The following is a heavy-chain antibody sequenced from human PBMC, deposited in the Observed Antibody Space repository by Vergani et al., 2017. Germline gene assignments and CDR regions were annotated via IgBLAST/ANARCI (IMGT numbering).Heavy chain of an antibody. D-gene: IGHD3-10*01. J-gene: IGHJ4*02. V-gene: IGHV3-21*01. CDR1: GFTFSSYS. CDR2: ISSSSSYI. Sequence: EVQLVASGGGLVKPGGSLILSCAASGFTFSSYSMNWVRQAPGQGLEWVSSISSSSSYIYYADSVKGRFTISRDNAKNSLYLQMNSLRADDTAVYYWARDLTMVRGVGLGYWGQGTLVTVSS. CDR3: ARDLTMVRGVGLGY.